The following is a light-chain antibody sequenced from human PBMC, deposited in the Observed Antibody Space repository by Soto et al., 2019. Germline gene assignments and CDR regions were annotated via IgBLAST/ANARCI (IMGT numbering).Light chain of an antibody. CDR2: RTS. CDR1: QSISSN. J-gene: IGKJ3*01. Sequence: EIVMTQSPATLSVSPGERATLSCRASQSISSNLAWYQQKPGQAPRLLMFRTSSRATGFPARFSGSGSGTEFNLTISSLQSEDFAVYYCQQYNNWPPFTFGPGTKVDIK. V-gene: IGKV3-15*01. CDR3: QQYNNWPPFT.